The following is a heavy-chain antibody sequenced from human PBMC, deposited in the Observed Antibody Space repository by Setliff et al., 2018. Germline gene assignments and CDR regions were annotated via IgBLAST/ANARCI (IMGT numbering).Heavy chain of an antibody. V-gene: IGHV4-34*01. CDR1: GGSFSTYY. CDR3: AREIYGSGLNWFDP. CDR2: INHSGST. Sequence: SETLSLTCAVYGGSFSTYYWIWIRQPPGKGLEWIGEINHSGSTNYNPSLKSRVTISVDTSENQFSLKLSSVTAADTAVYYCAREIYGSGLNWFDPWGQGTTVTVSS. J-gene: IGHJ5*01. D-gene: IGHD3-10*01.